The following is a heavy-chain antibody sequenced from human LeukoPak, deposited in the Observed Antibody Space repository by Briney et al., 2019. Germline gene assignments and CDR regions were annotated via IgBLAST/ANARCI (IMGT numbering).Heavy chain of an antibody. D-gene: IGHD4-11*01. Sequence: SETLSLTCTVSGGSISSYYWSRIRQPPGKGLEWIGYIYYSGSTNYNPSLKSRVTISVDTSKNQFSLKLSSVTAADTAVYYCARVHSYYYYGMDVWGQGTTVTVSS. V-gene: IGHV4-59*01. CDR3: ARVHSYYYYGMDV. J-gene: IGHJ6*02. CDR1: GGSISSYY. CDR2: IYYSGST.